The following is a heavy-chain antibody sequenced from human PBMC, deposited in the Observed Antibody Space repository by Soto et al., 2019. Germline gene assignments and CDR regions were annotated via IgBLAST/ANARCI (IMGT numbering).Heavy chain of an antibody. Sequence: GGSLRLSCAASGFTFSSYGMHWVRQAPGKGLEWVAVISYDGSNKYYADSVKGRFTISRDNSKNTLYLQMNSLRAEDTAVYYCARGDCSSTSCYVYYYYYMDVWGKGTTVTVSS. CDR3: ARGDCSSTSCYVYYYYYMDV. CDR2: ISYDGSNK. J-gene: IGHJ6*03. D-gene: IGHD2-2*01. CDR1: GFTFSSYG. V-gene: IGHV3-30*03.